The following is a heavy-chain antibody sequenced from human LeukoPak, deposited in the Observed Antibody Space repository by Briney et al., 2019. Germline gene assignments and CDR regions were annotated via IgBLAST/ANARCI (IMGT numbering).Heavy chain of an antibody. CDR2: IYSGGTT. J-gene: IGHJ5*02. CDR1: GFTVSSNY. Sequence: PGGSLRLSCAASGFTVSSNYMSWVRQAPGKGLEWVSVIYSGGTTYYADSVKGRFTISRDNSKNTLYLQMNSLRAEDTAVYYCARGHYDFWSGYHRATWFDPWGQGTLVTVSS. D-gene: IGHD3-3*01. CDR3: ARGHYDFWSGYHRATWFDP. V-gene: IGHV3-53*01.